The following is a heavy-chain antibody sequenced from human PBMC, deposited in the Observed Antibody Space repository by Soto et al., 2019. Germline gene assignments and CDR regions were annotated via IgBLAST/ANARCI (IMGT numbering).Heavy chain of an antibody. D-gene: IGHD3-10*01. CDR2: ISPYNGNT. CDR3: TRGWFGDFVYYFDY. V-gene: IGHV1-18*01. CDR1: GYTFTTYG. Sequence: QVQLVQSGAEVKKPGASVKVSCKTSGYTFTTYGISWVRQAPGQGLEWMGWISPYNGNTKYAQKLQGRVTMTADTSTSTADRDLRSLTSDDTAVYYCTRGWFGDFVYYFDYWGQGTLVTVSS. J-gene: IGHJ4*02.